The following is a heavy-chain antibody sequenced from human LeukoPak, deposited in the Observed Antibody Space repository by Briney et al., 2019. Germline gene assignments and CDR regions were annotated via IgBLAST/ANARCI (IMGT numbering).Heavy chain of an antibody. CDR3: ARDRGTTGSFYFDY. Sequence: GASVKVSCKASGYTFTGYYMHWVRQAPGQGLEWMGWINPNSGGTNYAQTFQGRVTITADESTSTVYLEVSSLRSEDTAVYYCARDRGTTGSFYFDYWGQGTLVTVSS. V-gene: IGHV1-2*02. D-gene: IGHD4-11*01. J-gene: IGHJ4*02. CDR2: INPNSGGT. CDR1: GYTFTGYY.